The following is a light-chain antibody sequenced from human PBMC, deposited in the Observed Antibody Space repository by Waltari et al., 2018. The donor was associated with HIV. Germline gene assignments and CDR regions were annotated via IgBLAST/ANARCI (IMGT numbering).Light chain of an antibody. Sequence: QSVLSQPPSVSAAPGPRVTISCTGSSATIGAGYDVHWYQQLPGTAPKLHIYGNSNRPSGVPDRFSGSKSGTSASLAITGLLAEDEADYYCQSYDSSLTVWVFGGGTKLTVL. CDR3: QSYDSSLTVWV. V-gene: IGLV1-40*01. CDR2: GNS. CDR1: SATIGAGYD. J-gene: IGLJ3*02.